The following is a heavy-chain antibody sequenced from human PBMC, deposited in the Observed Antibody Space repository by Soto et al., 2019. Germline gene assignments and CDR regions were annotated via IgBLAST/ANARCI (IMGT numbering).Heavy chain of an antibody. CDR3: ARGSTPRGYRILDY. Sequence: SETLSLTCTVSGGSISSGGYYWSWIRQHPGKGLEWIGYIYYSGSTYYNPSLKSRVTISVDASKNQFSLKLSSVTAADTAVYYCARGSTPRGYRILDYWGQGSLVTVSS. V-gene: IGHV4-31*03. CDR2: IYYSGST. CDR1: GGSISSGGYY. D-gene: IGHD3-16*02. J-gene: IGHJ4*02.